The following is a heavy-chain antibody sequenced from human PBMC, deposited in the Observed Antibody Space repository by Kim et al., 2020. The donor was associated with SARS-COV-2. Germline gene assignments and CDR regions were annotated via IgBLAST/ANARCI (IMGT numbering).Heavy chain of an antibody. Sequence: SETLSLTCAVYGGSFSGYYWSWIRQPPGKGLEWIGEINHSGSTNYNPSLKSRVTISVDTSKNQFSLKLSSVTAADTAVYYCAREGDCSGGSCYFVWGQGT. J-gene: IGHJ4*02. CDR2: INHSGST. CDR1: GGSFSGYY. CDR3: AREGDCSGGSCYFV. V-gene: IGHV4-34*01. D-gene: IGHD2-15*01.